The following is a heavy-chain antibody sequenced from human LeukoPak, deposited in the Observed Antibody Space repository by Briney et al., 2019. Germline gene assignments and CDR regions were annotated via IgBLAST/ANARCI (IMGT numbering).Heavy chain of an antibody. CDR2: IKQDGSEE. D-gene: IGHD3-10*01. V-gene: IGHV3-7*05. Sequence: GGSLRLSCAASGFTFSSYWMSWVRQAPGKGLEWVANIKQDGSEEYYVDSVKGRFTISRDNSKHSLYLQMNSLRTEDTALYYCTKNGGYSDAFDIWGQGTMVTVSS. J-gene: IGHJ3*02. CDR3: TKNGGYSDAFDI. CDR1: GFTFSSYW.